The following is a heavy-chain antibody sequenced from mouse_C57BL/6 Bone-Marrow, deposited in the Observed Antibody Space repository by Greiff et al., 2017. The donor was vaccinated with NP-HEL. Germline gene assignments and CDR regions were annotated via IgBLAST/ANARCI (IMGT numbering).Heavy chain of an antibody. D-gene: IGHD2-4*01. CDR1: GYTFTSYW. J-gene: IGHJ4*01. Sequence: QVQLQQPGAELVKPGASVKLSCKASGYTFTSYWMQWVKQRPGQGLEWIGEIDPSDSYTNYNQKFKGKATLTVDTSSSTAYMQLSSLTSEDSAVYYCARNDYYYAMDYSGQGTSVTVSS. CDR2: IDPSDSYT. CDR3: ARNDYYYAMDY. V-gene: IGHV1-50*01.